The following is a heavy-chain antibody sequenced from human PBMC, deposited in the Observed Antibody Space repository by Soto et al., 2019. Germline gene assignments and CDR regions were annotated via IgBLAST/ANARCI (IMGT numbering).Heavy chain of an antibody. D-gene: IGHD2-15*01. V-gene: IGHV3-21*01. Sequence: EVQLVESGGGLVKPGESLRLSCAASGFTFSSYDMHWVRQAPGGGLEWVSTISTTSFFTYYTDSVKGRFTISRDNAKNSLYLQMNSLRAEDTAVYYWARGDCSGGTCYLGYFDYWGQGTLVTVSS. CDR1: GFTFSSYD. J-gene: IGHJ4*02. CDR3: ARGDCSGGTCYLGYFDY. CDR2: ISTTSFFT.